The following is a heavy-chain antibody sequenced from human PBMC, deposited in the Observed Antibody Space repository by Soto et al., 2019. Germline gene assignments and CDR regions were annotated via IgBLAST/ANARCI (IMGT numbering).Heavy chain of an antibody. CDR1: GVSISSNNW. V-gene: IGHV4-4*02. J-gene: IGHJ4*02. CDR2: MYHTGST. CDR3: ARSSRYQYDSSEGNFDY. D-gene: IGHD3-22*01. Sequence: QVQLQESGPGLVKPSGTLSLTCAVSGVSISSNNWWSWVRQPPGKGLEWIGEMYHTGSTNYNPSLKSRGTISLDKSKNHFSLELNSVTAADTAVYYCARSSRYQYDSSEGNFDYWGKGTLVTVSS.